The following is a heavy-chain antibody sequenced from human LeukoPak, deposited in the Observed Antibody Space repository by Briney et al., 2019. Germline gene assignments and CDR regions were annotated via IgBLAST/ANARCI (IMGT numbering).Heavy chain of an antibody. CDR3: AKDRDQQQLVLQNFDY. V-gene: IGHV3-23*01. CDR1: GFTFSSYS. Sequence: PGGSLRLSCAASGFTFSSYSMNWVRQAPGRGLEWVSAISGSGGSTYYADSVKGRLTISRDNSKNTLYLQMNSLRAEDTAVYYCAKDRDQQQLVLQNFDYWGQGTLVTVSS. D-gene: IGHD6-13*01. CDR2: ISGSGGST. J-gene: IGHJ4*02.